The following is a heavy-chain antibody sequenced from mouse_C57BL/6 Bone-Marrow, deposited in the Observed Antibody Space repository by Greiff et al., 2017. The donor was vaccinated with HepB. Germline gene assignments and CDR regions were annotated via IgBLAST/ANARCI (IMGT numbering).Heavy chain of an antibody. J-gene: IGHJ2*01. CDR3: ARWEDGYYDYFDY. D-gene: IGHD2-3*01. Sequence: QVQLKESGAELVRPGTSVKMSCKASGYTFTNYWIGWAKQRPGHGLEWIGDIYPGGGYTNYNEKFKGKATLTADKSSSTAYMQFSSLTSEDSAIYYCARWEDGYYDYFDYWGQGTTLTVSS. V-gene: IGHV1-63*01. CDR2: IYPGGGYT. CDR1: GYTFTNYW.